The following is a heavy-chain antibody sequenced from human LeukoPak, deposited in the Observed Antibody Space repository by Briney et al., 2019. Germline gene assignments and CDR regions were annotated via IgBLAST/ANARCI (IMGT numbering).Heavy chain of an antibody. J-gene: IGHJ4*02. D-gene: IGHD3-10*01. CDR2: IHSSGST. CDR3: ARGLGDSGSYQVLWY. Sequence: PSETLSLTCTVSGGSISSYYWSWIRQPAGKGLEWIGRIHSSGSTDYNPSLKSRVSMSVETSKNQVSLKLSSVTAADTAVYYCARGLGDSGSYQVLWYWGQGTLVTVSS. V-gene: IGHV4-4*07. CDR1: GGSISSYY.